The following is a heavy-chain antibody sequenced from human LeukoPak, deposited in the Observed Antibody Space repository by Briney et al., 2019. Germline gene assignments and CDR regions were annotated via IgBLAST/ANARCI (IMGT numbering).Heavy chain of an antibody. CDR1: GGSISSYY. V-gene: IGHV4-59*01. Sequence: PSETLSLTCTVSGGSISSYYWSWIRQPPGKGLEWIGYIYYSGSTNYNPSLKSRVTISVDTSKNQFSLKLSSVTAADTAVDYCARVSVRGEVDYWGQGNLVTVSS. D-gene: IGHD3-10*01. J-gene: IGHJ4*02. CDR3: ARVSVRGEVDY. CDR2: IYYSGST.